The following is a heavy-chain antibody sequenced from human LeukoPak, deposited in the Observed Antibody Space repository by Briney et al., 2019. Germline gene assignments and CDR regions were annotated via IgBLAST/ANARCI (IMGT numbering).Heavy chain of an antibody. Sequence: MASETLSLTCTVSGGSISSYYWSWIRQPPGKGLEWIGYIYYSGGTNYNPSLKSRVTISVDTSKNQFSLKLSSVTAADTAVYYCAREPWVHWGQGTLVTVSS. J-gene: IGHJ4*02. D-gene: IGHD3-10*01. V-gene: IGHV4-59*01. CDR2: IYYSGGT. CDR3: AREPWVH. CDR1: GGSISSYY.